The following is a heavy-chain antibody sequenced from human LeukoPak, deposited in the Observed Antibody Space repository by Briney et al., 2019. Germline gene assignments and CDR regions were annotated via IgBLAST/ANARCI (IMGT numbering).Heavy chain of an antibody. D-gene: IGHD3-10*01. Sequence: ASVKVSCKASGYTFTTYDINWVRQATGQGLEWMGWISAYNGNTDYAQKLQGRVTMTTDTSTSTAYMELRSLRSDDTAVYYCARFTMVPYDYWGQGTLVTVSS. J-gene: IGHJ4*02. CDR3: ARFTMVPYDY. CDR2: ISAYNGNT. V-gene: IGHV1-18*01. CDR1: GYTFTTYD.